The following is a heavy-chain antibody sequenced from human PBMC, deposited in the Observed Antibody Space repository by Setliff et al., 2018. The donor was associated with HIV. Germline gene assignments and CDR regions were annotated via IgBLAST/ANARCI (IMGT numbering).Heavy chain of an antibody. CDR1: GFTFSSYW. Sequence: SCAASGFTFSSYWMSWVRQAPGKGLEWVANINQDGSARVYVDSVKGRFTISRDNAKNSLYLQMDNLRAEDTALYYCARDPYDSRALDSSAYGAFDFWGQGTMVTV. CDR3: ARDPYDSRALDSSAYGAFDF. CDR2: INQDGSAR. D-gene: IGHD3-22*01. J-gene: IGHJ3*01. V-gene: IGHV3-7*03.